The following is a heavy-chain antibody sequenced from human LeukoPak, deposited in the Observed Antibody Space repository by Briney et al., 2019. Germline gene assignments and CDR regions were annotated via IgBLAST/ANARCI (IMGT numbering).Heavy chain of an antibody. V-gene: IGHV3-33*01. CDR1: GFTFSSYV. CDR2: IWYDGSYK. J-gene: IGHJ4*02. CDR3: ARDGDFGDYTGYFDY. D-gene: IGHD4-17*01. Sequence: PGGSLRLSCAASGFTFSSYVLHWVRQAPGKGLEWAAVIWYDGSYKYYVDSVKGRFTISRDNFKNTLYLQMNSLRVEDTAVYYCARDGDFGDYTGYFDYWGQGTLVTVSS.